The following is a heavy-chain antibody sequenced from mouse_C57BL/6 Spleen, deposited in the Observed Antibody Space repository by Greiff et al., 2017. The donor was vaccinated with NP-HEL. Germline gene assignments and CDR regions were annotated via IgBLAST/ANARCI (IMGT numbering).Heavy chain of an antibody. V-gene: IGHV1-69*01. Sequence: QVQLQQPGAELVMPGASVKLSCKASGYTFTSYWMHWVKQRPGQGLEWIGEIDPSDSYTNYNQKFKGQSTWTVDKSSSTAYIQLSSLTSKDSAVYYCAKLGSSNFDYWGQGTTVTVSS. D-gene: IGHD1-1*01. CDR2: IDPSDSYT. CDR1: GYTFTSYW. CDR3: AKLGSSNFDY. J-gene: IGHJ2*01.